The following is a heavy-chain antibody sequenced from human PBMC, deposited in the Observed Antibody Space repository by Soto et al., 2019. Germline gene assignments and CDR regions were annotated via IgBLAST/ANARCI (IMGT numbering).Heavy chain of an antibody. CDR2: ISYDGSNK. Sequence: GGSLRLSCAASGFTFSSYAMHWVRQAPGKGLEWVAVISYDGSNKYYADSVKGRFTISRDNSKNTLYLQMNSLRAEDTAVYYCAKVMEAVAGYFDYWGQGTLVTVSS. CDR3: AKVMEAVAGYFDY. CDR1: GFTFSSYA. J-gene: IGHJ4*02. V-gene: IGHV3-30-3*01. D-gene: IGHD6-19*01.